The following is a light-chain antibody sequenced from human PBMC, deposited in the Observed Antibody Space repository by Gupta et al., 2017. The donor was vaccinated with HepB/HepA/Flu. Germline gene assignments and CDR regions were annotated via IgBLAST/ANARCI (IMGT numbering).Light chain of an antibody. Sequence: QPLLTQSSSPSASLASSVKFTCTLNSIHTTYIIAWHQQQPGKAPRYLMKFEGSGTYNKGSGVPDRFSGSSSGADRNLTISSLQYEDETDYNSETWDGNTRVFGGGTKLTVL. CDR3: ETWDGNTRV. V-gene: IGLV4-60*02. J-gene: IGLJ3*02. CDR1: SIHTTYI. CDR2: FEGSGTY.